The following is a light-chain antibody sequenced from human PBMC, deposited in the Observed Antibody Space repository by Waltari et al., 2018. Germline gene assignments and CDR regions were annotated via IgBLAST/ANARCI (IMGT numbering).Light chain of an antibody. CDR1: QSVSRA. CDR3: QHYVRLPVT. V-gene: IGKV3-20*01. CDR2: GAS. Sequence: VLTQSPGPLSLSPAECVTLSCRASQSVSRALAWYQQKPGQAPRLLIYGASSRATGIPDRFSGSGSGTDFSLTISRLEPEDFAVYYCQHYVRLPVTFGQGTKVEIK. J-gene: IGKJ1*01.